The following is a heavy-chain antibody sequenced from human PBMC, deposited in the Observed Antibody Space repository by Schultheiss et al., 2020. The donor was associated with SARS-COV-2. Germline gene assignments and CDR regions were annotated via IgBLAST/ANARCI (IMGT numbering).Heavy chain of an antibody. Sequence: SETLSLTCTVSGGSISSGDYYWGWIRQPPGKGLEWIGRIYTSGSTNYNPSLKSRVTMSVDTSKNQFSLKLSSVTAADTAVYYCARDRGAGEQGRAFDIWGQGTMVTGSS. D-gene: IGHD7-27*01. CDR3: ARDRGAGEQGRAFDI. V-gene: IGHV4-39*07. CDR1: GGSISSGDYY. CDR2: IYTSGST. J-gene: IGHJ3*02.